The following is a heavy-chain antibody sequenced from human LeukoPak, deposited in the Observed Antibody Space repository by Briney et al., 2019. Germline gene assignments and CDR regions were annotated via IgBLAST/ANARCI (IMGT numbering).Heavy chain of an antibody. Sequence: SETLSLTCAVYGGSFSGYYWSWIRQPPGKGPEWIGEINHSGSTNYNPSLKSRVTISVDTSKNQFSLKLSSVTAADTAVYYCASPLDYGGNSLFFLAFDTWGQGTMVTVSS. CDR1: GGSFSGYY. D-gene: IGHD4-23*01. V-gene: IGHV4-34*01. CDR2: INHSGST. CDR3: ASPLDYGGNSLFFLAFDT. J-gene: IGHJ3*02.